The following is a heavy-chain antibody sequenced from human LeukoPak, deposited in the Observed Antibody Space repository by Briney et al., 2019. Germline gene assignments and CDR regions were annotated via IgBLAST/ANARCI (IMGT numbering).Heavy chain of an antibody. Sequence: GGSLRLSCAASGFAFSNYAMHWVRQAPGKGLEWVAVMRHDGSDIYYADSVKDRFTISRDNSKNTLYLQMNSLRAEDTAVYYCARDQSPKWGSGERYFDYWGLEPWSPSPQ. V-gene: IGHV3-33*01. CDR3: ARDQSPKWGSGERYFDY. CDR2: MRHDGSDI. D-gene: IGHD7-27*01. CDR1: GFAFSNYA. J-gene: IGHJ4*01.